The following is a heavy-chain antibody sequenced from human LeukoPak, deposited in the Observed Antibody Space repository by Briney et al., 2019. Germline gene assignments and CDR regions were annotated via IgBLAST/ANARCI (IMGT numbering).Heavy chain of an antibody. D-gene: IGHD1-26*01. CDR2: INPSSGSA. CDR1: GYTFTNHY. J-gene: IGHJ5*02. V-gene: IGHV1-46*04. CDR3: ARDGQDGSRGGWLDP. Sequence: GASMKVSCKTSGYTFTNHYIHWVRQAPGQGLEWMGTINPSSGSASNTQKVHGRVTMTSDTSTNTVYMELSSLTSDDTAVYYCARDGQDGSRGGWLDPWGQGTLVTVSS.